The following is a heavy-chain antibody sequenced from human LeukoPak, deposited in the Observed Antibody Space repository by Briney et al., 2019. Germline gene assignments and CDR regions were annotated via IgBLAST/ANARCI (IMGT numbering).Heavy chain of an antibody. D-gene: IGHD1-26*01. CDR3: ARDSPQLGATAYDAFDI. CDR2: IYTSGCT. V-gene: IGHV4-4*07. Sequence: SETLSLTCTVSGGSVSRYYWSWIRQPPGKGLGWIGRIYTSGCTNYNPSLKRRVTMSVDTSKNQFSLKLSSVTAADTAVYYCARDSPQLGATAYDAFDIWGQGTMVTVSS. CDR1: GGSVSRYY. J-gene: IGHJ3*02.